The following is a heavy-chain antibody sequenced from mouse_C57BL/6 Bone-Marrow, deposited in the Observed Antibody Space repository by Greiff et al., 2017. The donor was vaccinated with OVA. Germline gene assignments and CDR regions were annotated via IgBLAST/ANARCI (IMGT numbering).Heavy chain of an antibody. CDR1: GYTFTNYW. CDR3: ARDGYGNYFFDY. CDR2: IYPGGGYT. Sequence: VKLMESGAELVRPGTSVKMSCKASGYTFTNYWIGWAKQRPGHGLEWIGDIYPGGGYTNYNEKFKGKATLTADKSSSTAYMQFSSLTSEDSAIYYCARDGYGNYFFDYWGQGTTLTVSS. D-gene: IGHD2-10*02. V-gene: IGHV1-63*01. J-gene: IGHJ2*01.